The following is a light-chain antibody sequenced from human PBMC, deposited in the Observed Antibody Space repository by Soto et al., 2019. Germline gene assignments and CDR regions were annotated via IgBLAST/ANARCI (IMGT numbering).Light chain of an antibody. V-gene: IGKV3-20*01. J-gene: IGKJ3*01. CDR2: GTS. CDR1: QSLTSNY. Sequence: EIVLTQSPGTLSLSPGERATLSCRASQSLTSNYLAWYQQKPGQAPRLLISGTSNRATCIPDRFSGSGSGTDFTLTISRLEPDYFAVYYCQQYGDSAFTFGPGTKVDIK. CDR3: QQYGDSAFT.